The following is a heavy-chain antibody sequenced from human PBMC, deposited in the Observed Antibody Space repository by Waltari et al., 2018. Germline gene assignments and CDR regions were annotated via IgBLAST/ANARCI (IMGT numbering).Heavy chain of an antibody. CDR1: GGTFSSYA. D-gene: IGHD3-16*02. CDR2: IIPIFGTA. J-gene: IGHJ4*02. Sequence: QVQLVQSGAEVKKPGSSVKVSCKASGGTFSSYAISWVRQAPGQGLEWMGRIIPIFGTANYAQKFQGRVTITADKSTSTAYMELSSLRSEDTAVYYCAREGGHYDYIWGSYRYWGQGTLVTVSS. CDR3: AREGGHYDYIWGSYRY. V-gene: IGHV1-69*08.